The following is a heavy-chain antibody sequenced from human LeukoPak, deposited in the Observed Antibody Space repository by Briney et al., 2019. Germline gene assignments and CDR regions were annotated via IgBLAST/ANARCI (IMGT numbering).Heavy chain of an antibody. J-gene: IGHJ3*02. Sequence: GGSPRLSCAASGFTFSSYWMSWVRQAPGKGLEWVANIKQDGSEKYYVDSVKGRFTISRDNAKNSLYLQMNSLRAEDTAVYYCARRDVLRYFDWLPAKLPTDAFDIWGQGTMVTVSS. CDR2: IKQDGSEK. CDR3: ARRDVLRYFDWLPAKLPTDAFDI. D-gene: IGHD3-9*01. V-gene: IGHV3-7*03. CDR1: GFTFSSYW.